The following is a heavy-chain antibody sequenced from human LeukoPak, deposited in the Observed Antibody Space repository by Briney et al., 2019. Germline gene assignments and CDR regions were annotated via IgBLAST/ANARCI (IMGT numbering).Heavy chain of an antibody. J-gene: IGHJ6*02. V-gene: IGHV3-7*01. D-gene: IGHD3-10*01. Sequence: GGSLRLSCAASGFTFSSYWMSWVRQAPGKGLEWVANIKQDGSEKYYVDSVKGRFTISRDNAKNSLYLQVNSLRAEDTAVYYCALDYYGSGSCGSYYYGMDVWGQGTTVTVSS. CDR3: ALDYYGSGSCGSYYYGMDV. CDR2: IKQDGSEK. CDR1: GFTFSSYW.